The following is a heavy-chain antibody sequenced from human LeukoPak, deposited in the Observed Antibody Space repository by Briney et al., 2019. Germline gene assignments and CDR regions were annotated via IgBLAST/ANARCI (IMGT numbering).Heavy chain of an antibody. CDR2: IYPGDSDT. D-gene: IGHD2-2*02. J-gene: IGHJ6*02. CDR3: ARHRPRYCSSTSCYTNYYYYGMDV. CDR1: GYSFTSYW. Sequence: GESLKIPCKGSGYSFTSYWIGWVRQMTGKGLEWMGLIYPGDSDTRYSPSFQGQVTISADKSISTAYLQWSSLKASDTAMYYCARHRPRYCSSTSCYTNYYYYGMDVWGQGTTVTVSS. V-gene: IGHV5-51*01.